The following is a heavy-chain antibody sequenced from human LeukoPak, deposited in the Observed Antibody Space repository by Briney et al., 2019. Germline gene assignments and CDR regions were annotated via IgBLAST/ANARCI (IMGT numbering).Heavy chain of an antibody. J-gene: IGHJ4*02. CDR1: EYTFTDYY. CDR2: INPNTGGT. D-gene: IGHD2-15*01. Sequence: ASMKVSCKTSEYTFTDYYIHWVRQAPGQGLEWMGWINPNTGGTDYAQRFQGRVTMTRDTSISTAYLELSRLTSDDTALYYCARSSAVVVTASTHFDYWGQGTLVTVSS. CDR3: ARSSAVVVTASTHFDY. V-gene: IGHV1-2*02.